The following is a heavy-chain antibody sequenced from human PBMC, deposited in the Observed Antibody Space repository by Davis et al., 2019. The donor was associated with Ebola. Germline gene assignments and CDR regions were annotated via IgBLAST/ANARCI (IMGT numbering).Heavy chain of an antibody. CDR2: ISSSGSNI. J-gene: IGHJ3*02. CDR1: GFTVSGYW. CDR3: AKDTSNIWFDI. V-gene: IGHV3-48*01. Sequence: GESLKISCAASGFTVSGYWMHWVRQAPGKGLEWVSYISSSGSNIYFADSVKGRFTISRDNSKNTLYLQMNGLRVEDTAIYYCAKDTSNIWFDIWGQGTNVTVSS. D-gene: IGHD1-26*01.